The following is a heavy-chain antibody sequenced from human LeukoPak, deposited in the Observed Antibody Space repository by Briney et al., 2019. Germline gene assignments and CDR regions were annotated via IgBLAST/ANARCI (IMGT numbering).Heavy chain of an antibody. J-gene: IGHJ4*02. CDR3: ARGIVVRGVIISRYYFDY. CDR2: IYYSGST. Sequence: SETLSLTCTVSGGSISSGDYYWSWIRQPPGKGLKWIGYIYYSGSTYYNPSLKSRVTISVDTSKNQFSLKLSSVTAADTAVYYCARGIVVRGVIISRYYFDYWGQGTLVTVSS. CDR1: GGSISSGDYY. D-gene: IGHD3-10*01. V-gene: IGHV4-30-4*01.